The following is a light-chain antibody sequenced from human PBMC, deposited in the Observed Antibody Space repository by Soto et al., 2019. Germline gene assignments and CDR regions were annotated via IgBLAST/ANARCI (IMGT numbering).Light chain of an antibody. CDR2: EGS. J-gene: IGLJ3*02. V-gene: IGLV2-23*03. CDR1: SSDVGSYNL. CDR3: CSYARSITFWV. Sequence: QSALTQPASVSGSPGQSITISCTGTSSDVGSYNLVSWYQQHPGKAPKLMIYEGSTRPSGVSNRFSGSKSGNTASLTISGLQAEDEADYYCCSYARSITFWVFGGGTKLTVL.